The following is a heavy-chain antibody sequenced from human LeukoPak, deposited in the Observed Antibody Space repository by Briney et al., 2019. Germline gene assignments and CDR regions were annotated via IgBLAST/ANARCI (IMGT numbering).Heavy chain of an antibody. Sequence: SLRLSCAASGFTFDDYAMHWVRQAPGQGLEWVSGISWNSGSIGYADSVKGRFTISRDNAKNSLYLQMNSLRAEDTALYYCAKSSAAMSGWFDPWGQGTLVTVSS. CDR1: GFTFDDYA. J-gene: IGHJ5*02. V-gene: IGHV3-9*01. CDR2: ISWNSGSI. CDR3: AKSSAAMSGWFDP. D-gene: IGHD2-2*01.